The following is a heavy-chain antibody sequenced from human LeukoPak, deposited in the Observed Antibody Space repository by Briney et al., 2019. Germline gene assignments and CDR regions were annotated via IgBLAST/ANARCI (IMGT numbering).Heavy chain of an antibody. CDR2: IKSKSYGNTM. Sequence: PGRSLRLSCTASGFTFGDYAMSWFRQAPGRGLEWVGFIKSKSYGNTMDYAASVKGRFIISRDDSRSIAYLQMNSLKTEDTAIYYCARGSYQFDYWAQGTLVTVSS. J-gene: IGHJ4*02. D-gene: IGHD2-2*01. CDR1: GFTFGDYA. CDR3: ARGSYQFDY. V-gene: IGHV3-49*03.